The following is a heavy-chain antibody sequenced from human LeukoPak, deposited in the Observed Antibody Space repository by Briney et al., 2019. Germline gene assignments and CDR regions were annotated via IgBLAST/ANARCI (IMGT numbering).Heavy chain of an antibody. V-gene: IGHV4-59*01. CDR1: GGSISSYY. CDR2: IHYSGST. J-gene: IGHJ5*02. Sequence: PSETLSLTCTVSGGSISSYYWSWIRQPPGKGLEWIGYIHYSGSTNYNPSLKSRVTISIDTSKNQFSLKLSSVTAADTAVYFCARQVRTTVHFDPWGQGTLVTVSS. D-gene: IGHD4-17*01. CDR3: ARQVRTTVHFDP.